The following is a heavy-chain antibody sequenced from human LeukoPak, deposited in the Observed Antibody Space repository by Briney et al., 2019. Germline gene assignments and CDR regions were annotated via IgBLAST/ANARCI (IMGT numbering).Heavy chain of an antibody. V-gene: IGHV4-59*01. J-gene: IGHJ4*02. CDR3: ARGEDFERYYLAY. CDR1: VGSISLYY. D-gene: IGHD3-9*01. Sequence: PSETLSLTYSVSVGSISLYYWTWIRQIPGKGLEWIGYIYYTATTNNSPLFESRATISVDTSKNQFSLKLTSVTAADTAVYFCARGEDFERYYLAYWGQGTLVTVSS. CDR2: IYYTATT.